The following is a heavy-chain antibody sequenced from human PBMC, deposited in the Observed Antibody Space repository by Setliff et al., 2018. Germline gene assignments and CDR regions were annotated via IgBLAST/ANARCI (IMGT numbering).Heavy chain of an antibody. V-gene: IGHV4-39*07. CDR1: GGSISSSLYY. Sequence: SETLSLTCTVSGGSISSSLYYWAFIRQPPGKGLEWIGSILYSGGAHSNPSLNSRVSISVDTSKNQFSLKVTSVTAADTAVYYCARAISGWYSAHYYYMDVWGKGTAVTVSS. CDR2: ILYSGGA. CDR3: ARAISGWYSAHYYYMDV. D-gene: IGHD6-19*01. J-gene: IGHJ6*03.